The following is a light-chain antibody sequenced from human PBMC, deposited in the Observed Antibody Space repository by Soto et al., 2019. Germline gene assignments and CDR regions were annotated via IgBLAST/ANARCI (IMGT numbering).Light chain of an antibody. CDR2: AAS. CDR3: QQSYGTPLT. J-gene: IGKJ4*01. V-gene: IGKV1-39*01. Sequence: DMEMTQSPSSLSAFVADRVTITCRASQSISNYLNWYQHKPGKVPKLLIYAASSLQSGVPTRFSGSGSGTDFTLTINSLQPEDFATYYCQQSYGTPLTFGGGTKIEIK. CDR1: QSISNY.